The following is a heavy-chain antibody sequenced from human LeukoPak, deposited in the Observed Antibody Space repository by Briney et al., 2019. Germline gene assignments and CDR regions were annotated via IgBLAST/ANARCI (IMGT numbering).Heavy chain of an antibody. V-gene: IGHV4-59*08. CDR3: ARLEQDFVTGNDH. CDR2: IYSSGTT. D-gene: IGHD2-8*02. CDR1: GGSISGYY. Sequence: SETLSLTCTVSGGSISGYYWSWIRQPPGKGLEWIGYIYSSGTTNYNPSLNSRVTISVDTSRNQFPLRLSSVTAADTAVYYCARLEQDFVTGNDHWGQGTLVAVSS. J-gene: IGHJ4*02.